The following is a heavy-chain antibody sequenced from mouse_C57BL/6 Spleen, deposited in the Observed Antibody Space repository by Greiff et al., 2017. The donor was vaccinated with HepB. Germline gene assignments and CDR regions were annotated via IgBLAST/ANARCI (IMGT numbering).Heavy chain of an antibody. Sequence: VQLKESGAELVKPGASVKLSCTASGFNIKDYYMHWVKQRTEQGLEWIGRIDPEDGETKYAPNFQGKATITADTSSNTAYLQLSSLTSDATAVYYCARGPSPLVDGDAMDYWGQGTSVTVSS. CDR3: ARGPSPLVDGDAMDY. J-gene: IGHJ4*01. V-gene: IGHV14-2*01. CDR2: IDPEDGET. D-gene: IGHD1-1*01. CDR1: GFNIKDYY.